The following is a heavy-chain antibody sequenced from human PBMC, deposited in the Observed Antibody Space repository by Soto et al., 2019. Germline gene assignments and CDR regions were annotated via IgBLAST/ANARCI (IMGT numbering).Heavy chain of an antibody. D-gene: IGHD6-19*01. Sequence: QVQLVQSGAEVKKPGASVKVSCKASGYTFTSYYMHWVRQAPGQGLEWMGIINPSGGSTSYAQKFQGRVTMTRDTSTSTVYMELSSLRSENTAVYYCARQPGIAVAGVPNWGQGTLVTVSS. CDR3: ARQPGIAVAGVPN. CDR2: INPSGGST. J-gene: IGHJ4*02. V-gene: IGHV1-46*01. CDR1: GYTFTSYY.